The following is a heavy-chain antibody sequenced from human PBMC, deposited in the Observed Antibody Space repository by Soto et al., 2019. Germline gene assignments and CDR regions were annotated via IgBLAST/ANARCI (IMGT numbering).Heavy chain of an antibody. CDR3: AMVDNYVTPTPQDV. CDR1: GYIFFIYG. V-gene: IGHV1-18*01. J-gene: IGHJ6*02. D-gene: IGHD3-16*01. Sequence: QVQLLQSGDEVRKPGSSVKVSCKASGYIFFIYGIAWVRQTPGQGLEWMGWISPYSGNTHYASKVQGRLTMTTDTSTSTAYRDLGSLTAADTAGYYCAMVDNYVTPTPQDVWGQGTTVTVSS. CDR2: ISPYSGNT.